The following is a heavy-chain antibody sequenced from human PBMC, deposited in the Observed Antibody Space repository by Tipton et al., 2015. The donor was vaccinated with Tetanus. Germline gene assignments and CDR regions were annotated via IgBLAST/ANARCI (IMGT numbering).Heavy chain of an antibody. D-gene: IGHD3-10*01. CDR3: ASHYGSGSDDAFDI. CDR2: IYTSGST. V-gene: IGHV4-4*07. J-gene: IGHJ3*02. Sequence: LRLSCTVSGGSISSYYWSWIRQPAGKGLEWIGRIYTSGSTNYNPPLKSRVTMSVDTSKNQFSLKLSSVTAADTAVYHCASHYGSGSDDAFDIWGQGTMVTVSS. CDR1: GGSISSYY.